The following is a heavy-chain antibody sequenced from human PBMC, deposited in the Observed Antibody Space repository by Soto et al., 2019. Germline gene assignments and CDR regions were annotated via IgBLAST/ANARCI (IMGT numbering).Heavy chain of an antibody. CDR1: GDSVSSDRAA. J-gene: IGHJ5*02. V-gene: IGHV6-1*01. D-gene: IGHD3-3*01. Sequence: SPTLSLTCAISGDSVSSDRAAWNWIRQSPSRGLEWLGRTYYRSKWYNDYAVSVKSRITISADTSNNQFSLRMNSVTPEDTAVYYCARYGFLSIYSAYSWFDPWGQGTLVTVSS. CDR3: ARYGFLSIYSAYSWFDP. CDR2: TYYRSKWYN.